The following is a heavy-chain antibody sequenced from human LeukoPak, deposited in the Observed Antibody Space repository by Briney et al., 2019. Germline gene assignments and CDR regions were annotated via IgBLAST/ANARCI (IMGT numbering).Heavy chain of an antibody. V-gene: IGHV3-21*01. D-gene: IGHD6-13*01. J-gene: IGHJ3*02. CDR3: ARGLRRIAGHHDAFDI. Sequence: PGGSLRLSCAASGFTFSSYSMNRVRQAPGKGLAWVSSISSSSSYIYYADSVKGRFTISRDNAKNSLYLQMNSLRAEDTAVYYCARGLRRIAGHHDAFDIWGQGTMVTVSS. CDR1: GFTFSSYS. CDR2: ISSSSSYI.